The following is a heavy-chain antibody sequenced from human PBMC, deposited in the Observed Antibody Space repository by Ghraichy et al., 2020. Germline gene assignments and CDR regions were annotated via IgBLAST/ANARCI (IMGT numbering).Heavy chain of an antibody. CDR3: ARHLILYYDFWSGYAGDNWFDP. J-gene: IGHJ5*02. V-gene: IGHV4-39*01. CDR2: IYYSGST. Sequence: SETLSLTCTVSGGSISSSSYYWGWIRQPPGKGLEWIGSIYYSGSTYYNPSLKSRVTISVDTSKNQFSLKLSSVTAADTAVYYCARHLILYYDFWSGYAGDNWFDPWGQGTLVTVSS. CDR1: GGSISSSSYY. D-gene: IGHD3-3*01.